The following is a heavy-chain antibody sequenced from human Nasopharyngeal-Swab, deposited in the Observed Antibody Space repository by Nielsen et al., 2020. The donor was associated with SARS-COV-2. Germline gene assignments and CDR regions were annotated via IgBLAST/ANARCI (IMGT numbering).Heavy chain of an antibody. J-gene: IGHJ4*02. CDR2: ISYDGSNK. D-gene: IGHD3-22*01. CDR3: AKVGSGYDNDY. CDR1: GFSFSSFT. V-gene: IGHV3-30*04. Sequence: GESLKISCVGSGFSFSSFTMHWVRQAPGKGLEWVAVISYDGSNKKYADSVKGRFTISRDNAKNSLYLQMNSLRAEDTALYYCAKVGSGYDNDYWGQGTLVTVSS.